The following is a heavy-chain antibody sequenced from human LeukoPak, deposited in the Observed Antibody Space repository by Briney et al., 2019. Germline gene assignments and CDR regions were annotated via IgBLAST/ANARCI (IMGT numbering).Heavy chain of an antibody. CDR2: ISYDGSNK. Sequence: PGRSLRLSCAASGFTFSSYGMHWVRQAPGKGLGWVAVISYDGSNKYYADSVKGRFTISRDNSKNTLYLQMNSLRAEDTAVYYCAKEGYCSGGSCYAFEGFYFDYWGQGTLVTVSS. CDR3: AKEGYCSGGSCYAFEGFYFDY. V-gene: IGHV3-30*18. CDR1: GFTFSSYG. D-gene: IGHD2-15*01. J-gene: IGHJ4*02.